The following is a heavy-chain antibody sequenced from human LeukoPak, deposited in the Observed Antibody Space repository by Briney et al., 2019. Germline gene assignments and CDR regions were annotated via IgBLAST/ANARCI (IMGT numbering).Heavy chain of an antibody. J-gene: IGHJ3*02. CDR3: SRAPSAEDTFDI. CDR1: GFTFSSYS. V-gene: IGHV3-21*01. Sequence: PGGSLRLSCAASGFTFSSYSMNLVRQAPGKGLEWVSSISSSSSYIYYADSVKGRFTISRDNAKNSLYLQMNSLRAEDTAVYYCSRAPSAEDTFDIWGQGTMVTVSS. D-gene: IGHD1-26*01. CDR2: ISSSSSYI.